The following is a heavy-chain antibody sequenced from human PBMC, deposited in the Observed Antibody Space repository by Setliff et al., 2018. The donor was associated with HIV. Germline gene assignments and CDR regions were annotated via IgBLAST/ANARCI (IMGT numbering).Heavy chain of an antibody. CDR3: ARDRRDILTGYYEGWFDP. J-gene: IGHJ5*02. V-gene: IGHV4-61*02. D-gene: IGHD3-9*01. Sequence: SETLSLTCTVSGGSISSGSYYWSWIRQPAGKGLEWIGRIYTSGSTNYNPSLKSRVTISVDTSKNQSSLKLSFVTPADTAVYYCARDRRDILTGYYEGWFDPWGQGTLVTSCS. CDR1: GGSISSGSYY. CDR2: IYTSGST.